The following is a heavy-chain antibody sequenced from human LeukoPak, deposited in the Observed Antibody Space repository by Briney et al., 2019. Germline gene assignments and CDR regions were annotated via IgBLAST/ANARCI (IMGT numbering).Heavy chain of an antibody. V-gene: IGHV1-2*02. CDR3: AREECSIGVCYPSGY. J-gene: IGHJ4*02. Sequence: ASVKVSCKASGYTFTGYYMHWVRQAPGQGLEWMGWINPNSGGTNYALKLQGRVTLTTDTSTSTAHMELKSLRSDDTAVYYCAREECSIGVCYPSGYWGQGTLVTVSS. CDR2: INPNSGGT. D-gene: IGHD2-8*01. CDR1: GYTFTGYY.